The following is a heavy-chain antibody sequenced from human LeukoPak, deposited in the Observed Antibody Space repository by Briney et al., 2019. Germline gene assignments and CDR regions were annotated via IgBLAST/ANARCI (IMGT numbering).Heavy chain of an antibody. CDR2: IYYSGTI. V-gene: IGHV4-39*07. CDR3: ATSSGYSFWFDR. J-gene: IGHJ5*02. CDR1: GGSLSSRSYY. Sequence: SETLSLTCTVSGGSLSSRSYYWGWLRQPPGRGLEWVGSIYYSGTIYYNPSLKRRVTISVDTSKNQFSLKLSSVTAADTAVYYCATSSGYSFWFDRWGQGTLVTVSS. D-gene: IGHD3-22*01.